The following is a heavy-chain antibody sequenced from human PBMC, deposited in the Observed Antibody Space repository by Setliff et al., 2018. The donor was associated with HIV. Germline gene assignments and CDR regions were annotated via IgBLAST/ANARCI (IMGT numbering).Heavy chain of an antibody. D-gene: IGHD2-8*01. J-gene: IGHJ4*02. Sequence: GGSLRLSCAASGFAFSSYWMHWVRQTPGKGLEWVSSISSTSSYIYYADSVKGRFIISRDNARNSLVLQMNSLRADDTAVYYCARVRPLGYCSTGACPPDYWGQGTLVTVSS. CDR2: ISSTSSYI. CDR3: ARVRPLGYCSTGACPPDY. V-gene: IGHV3-21*01. CDR1: GFAFSSYW.